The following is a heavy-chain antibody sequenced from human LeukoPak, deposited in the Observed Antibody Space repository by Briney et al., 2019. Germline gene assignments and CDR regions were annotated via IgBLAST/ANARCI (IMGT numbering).Heavy chain of an antibody. V-gene: IGHV1-2*06. D-gene: IGHD6-13*01. CDR1: GYTFSGYY. CDR2: INPNSGGT. J-gene: IGHJ4*02. Sequence: ASVKASCKASGYTFSGYYMHWVRQAPGQGVEWMGRINPNSGGTNYAQKFQGRVTMTRDTSIGTAYMELRRLRSDDTAVYYCAREIAAYFDYWGQGTLVTVSS. CDR3: AREIAAYFDY.